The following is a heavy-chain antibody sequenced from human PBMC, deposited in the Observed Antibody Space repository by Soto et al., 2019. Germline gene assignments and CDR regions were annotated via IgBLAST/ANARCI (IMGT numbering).Heavy chain of an antibody. J-gene: IGHJ1*01. CDR1: GYTFTNFG. Sequence: ASVKVSCKTSGYTFTNFGLSWVRQAPGQGLEWMGWINPNSGGTNYAQKFQGWVTMTRDTSISTAYMELSRLRSDDTAVYYCAREAAAGTFQHWGQGTLVTVSS. V-gene: IGHV1-2*04. D-gene: IGHD6-13*01. CDR3: AREAAAGTFQH. CDR2: INPNSGGT.